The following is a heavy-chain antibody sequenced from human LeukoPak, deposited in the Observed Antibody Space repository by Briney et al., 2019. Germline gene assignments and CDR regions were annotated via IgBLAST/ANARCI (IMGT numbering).Heavy chain of an antibody. V-gene: IGHV4-59*08. CDR3: ARPQAGHIRVWSLGPKKKANEYGLDV. Sequence: PSETLSLTCTVSGGSINDAYWSWIRQSPGRGLEWIGYIDYTGSTNYHPSLRGRVTISLATSKKQFSLTLSSVTAADTAVYYCARPQAGHIRVWSLGPKKKANEYGLDVWGQGTTVTVSS. D-gene: IGHD1-1*01. CDR1: GGSINDAY. CDR2: IDYTGST. J-gene: IGHJ6*01.